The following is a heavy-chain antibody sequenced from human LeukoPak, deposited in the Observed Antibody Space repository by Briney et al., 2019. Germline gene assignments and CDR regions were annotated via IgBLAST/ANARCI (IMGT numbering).Heavy chain of an antibody. Sequence: AGGSLRLSCAASGFTFSSYWMSWVRQAPGKGLEWVANIKQDGSETYYVDSVKGRFTISRDNAKNSLYLQINSLRAEDTAVYYCARIVPGLGSRWDYFEYWGQGTLVTVSS. D-gene: IGHD6-13*01. J-gene: IGHJ4*02. CDR3: ARIVPGLGSRWDYFEY. CDR2: IKQDGSET. CDR1: GFTFSSYW. V-gene: IGHV3-7*01.